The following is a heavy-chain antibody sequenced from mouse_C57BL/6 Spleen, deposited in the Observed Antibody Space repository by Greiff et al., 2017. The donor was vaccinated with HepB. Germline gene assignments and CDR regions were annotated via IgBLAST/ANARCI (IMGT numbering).Heavy chain of an antibody. J-gene: IGHJ2*01. CDR3: ARHENWGYYFDY. CDR1: GFTFSDYY. D-gene: IGHD4-1*01. V-gene: IGHV5-12*01. CDR2: ISNGGGST. Sequence: EVQVVESGGGLVQPGGSLKLSCAASGFTFSDYYMYWVRQTPEKRLEWVAYISNGGGSTYYPDTVKGRFTISRDNAKNTLYLQMSRLKSEDTAMYYCARHENWGYYFDYWGQGTTLTVSS.